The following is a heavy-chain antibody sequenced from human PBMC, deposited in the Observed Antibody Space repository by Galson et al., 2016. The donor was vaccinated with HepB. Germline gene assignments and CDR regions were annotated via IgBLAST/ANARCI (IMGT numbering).Heavy chain of an antibody. D-gene: IGHD6-19*01. V-gene: IGHV3-30*19. J-gene: IGHJ5*02. CDR1: GFTFSRYG. CDR3: ARELSLVPGKGGHFDL. Sequence: SLRLSCAASGFTFSRYGMHWVRQAPGKGLEWVALISYDGSNRYYGDPVRGRFAISRDTSKNTVYLQMNSLRPEDTAVYYCARELSLVPGKGGHFDLWGQGTLVTVSS. CDR2: ISYDGSNR.